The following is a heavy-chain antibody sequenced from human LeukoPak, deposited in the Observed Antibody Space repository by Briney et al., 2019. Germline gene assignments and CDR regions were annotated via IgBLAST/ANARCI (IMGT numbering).Heavy chain of an antibody. D-gene: IGHD5-12*01. CDR3: ARRALFGDSGYDYSWFDP. CDR2: INPDSGGT. V-gene: IGHV1-2*02. Sequence: ASVKVSCKASGYTFTDYYMHWVRQAPGQGLEWMGWINPDSGGTNYAQKFQGRVTMTRDTSISTAYMELSRLRSDDTALYYCARRALFGDSGYDYSWFDPWGQGTLVTVSS. CDR1: GYTFTDYY. J-gene: IGHJ5*02.